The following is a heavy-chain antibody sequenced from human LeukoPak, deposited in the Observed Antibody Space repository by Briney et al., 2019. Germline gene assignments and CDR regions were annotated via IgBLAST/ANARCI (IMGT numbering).Heavy chain of an antibody. D-gene: IGHD6-13*01. Sequence: ASVKVSCKASGYTFTSYGISWVRQAPGQGLEWMGWINPNSGGTNYAQKFQGRVTMTRDTSISTAYMELSRLRSDDTAVYYCARVLGAAAGTSPFDYWGQGTLVTVSS. CDR2: INPNSGGT. J-gene: IGHJ4*02. CDR3: ARVLGAAAGTSPFDY. CDR1: GYTFTSYG. V-gene: IGHV1-2*02.